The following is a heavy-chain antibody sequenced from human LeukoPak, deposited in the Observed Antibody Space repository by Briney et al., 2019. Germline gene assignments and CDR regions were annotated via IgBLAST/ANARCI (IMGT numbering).Heavy chain of an antibody. J-gene: IGHJ4*02. D-gene: IGHD5-24*01. Sequence: GGSLRLSCAASGFMFSSNWMSWVRLAPGKGLEWVANIKGDGTETYYVDSVKGRFTISRDNAKNSLYLQMNSLRVEDTAVYYCAKEGRSLQTYWGQGTLVTVSS. V-gene: IGHV3-7*03. CDR1: GFMFSSNW. CDR2: IKGDGTET. CDR3: AKEGRSLQTY.